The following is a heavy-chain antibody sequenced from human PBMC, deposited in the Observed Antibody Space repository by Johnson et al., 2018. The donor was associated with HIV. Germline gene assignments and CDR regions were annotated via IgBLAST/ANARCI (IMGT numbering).Heavy chain of an antibody. Sequence: MLLVESGGGLVQPGGSLRLSCAASGFTFSNAWMSWVRQGPGQGLEWVGRIKSTTDGGKTAYAAPGKGRFNISRDDSKNTLFLQMNSLKIEDTATYYCTTAGSSGYAHAFDIWGQGTMVTVSS. CDR1: GFTFSNAW. CDR3: TTAGSSGYAHAFDI. CDR2: IKSTTDGGKT. V-gene: IGHV3-15*01. D-gene: IGHD3-22*01. J-gene: IGHJ3*02.